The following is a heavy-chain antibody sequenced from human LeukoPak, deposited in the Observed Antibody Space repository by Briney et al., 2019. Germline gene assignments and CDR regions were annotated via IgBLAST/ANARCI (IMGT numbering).Heavy chain of an antibody. CDR3: AKGKGYMVRGVPFDY. CDR1: GFTFSSYG. J-gene: IGHJ4*02. D-gene: IGHD3-10*01. CDR2: IRYDGSNK. Sequence: QSGGSLRLSCAASGFTFSSYGMHWVRQAPVKGLEWVAFIRYDGSNKYYADSVKGRFTISRDNAKNSLYLQMNSLRAEDTALYYCAKGKGYMVRGVPFDYWGQGTLVTVSS. V-gene: IGHV3-30*02.